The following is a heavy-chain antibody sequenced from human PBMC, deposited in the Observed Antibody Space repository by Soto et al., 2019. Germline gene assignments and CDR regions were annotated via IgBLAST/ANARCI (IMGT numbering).Heavy chain of an antibody. D-gene: IGHD6-13*01. V-gene: IGHV4-34*01. CDR1: GGSFSGYY. CDR2: INHSGST. J-gene: IGHJ4*02. Sequence: PSETLSLTCAVYGGSFSGYYWSWIRQPPGKGLEWIGEINHSGSTNYNPSLKSRVTISVDTSKNQFSLKLSSVTAADTAVYYCARAHRLYSSSWYLDYWGQGTLVTVS. CDR3: ARAHRLYSSSWYLDY.